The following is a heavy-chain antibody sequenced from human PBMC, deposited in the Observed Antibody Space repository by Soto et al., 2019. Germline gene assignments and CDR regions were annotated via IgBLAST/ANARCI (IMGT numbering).Heavy chain of an antibody. CDR2: IYHSGST. J-gene: IGHJ6*02. CDR1: GYSISSGYY. Sequence: SETLSLTCAVSGYSISSGYYWGWIRQPPGKGLEWIGSIYHSGSTYYNPSLKSRVTISVDTSKNQFSLKLSSVTAADTAVYFCARNNHRLRPGGLDVWGQGTTVAVS. V-gene: IGHV4-38-2*01. D-gene: IGHD4-17*01. CDR3: ARNNHRLRPGGLDV.